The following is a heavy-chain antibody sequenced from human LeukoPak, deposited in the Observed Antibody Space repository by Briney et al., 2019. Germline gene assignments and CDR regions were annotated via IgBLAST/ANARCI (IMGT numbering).Heavy chain of an antibody. CDR2: ISNGIS. D-gene: IGHD2-8*02. CDR1: GFPFSNHA. CDR3: VREAGYCAGVRLKSNWFDP. Sequence: GGSLRLSCAASGFPFSNHAMSWVRQPPGKGLEWVAAISNGISYYADSVRGRFSISRDDSKNMVYLQMYSLRDEDTALYYCVREAGYCAGVRLKSNWFDPWGQGTLVTVSS. V-gene: IGHV3-23*01. J-gene: IGHJ5*02.